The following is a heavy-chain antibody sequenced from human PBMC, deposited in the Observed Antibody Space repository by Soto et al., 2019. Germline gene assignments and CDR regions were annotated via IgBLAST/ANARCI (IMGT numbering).Heavy chain of an antibody. Sequence: AGSLRLSCAASGFTFSSYSMNWVRQAPGKGLEWVSYISSSSSTIYYADSVKGRFTISRDNAKNSLYLQMNSLRDEDTAVYYCARASSSGWYVDAFDIWGQGTMVTVSS. CDR1: GFTFSSYS. J-gene: IGHJ3*02. CDR2: ISSSSSTI. D-gene: IGHD6-19*01. CDR3: ARASSSGWYVDAFDI. V-gene: IGHV3-48*02.